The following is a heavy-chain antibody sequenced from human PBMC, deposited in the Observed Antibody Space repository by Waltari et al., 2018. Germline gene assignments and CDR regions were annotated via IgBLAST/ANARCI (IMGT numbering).Heavy chain of an antibody. CDR1: GFPFSDVD. J-gene: IGHJ5*02. V-gene: IGHV3-21*03. Sequence: EERLVESGGGLVKPGGSLRLSCVASGFPFSDVDMNWVRQAPGTGLEWLSSIGGTHSNIFYAESVRGRFTVSRDNSKNSLYLEMSNVRAEDTGLYYCTRDLYGSGGDWFDPWGQGTLVTVSS. CDR3: TRDLYGSGGDWFDP. D-gene: IGHD3-10*01. CDR2: IGGTHSNI.